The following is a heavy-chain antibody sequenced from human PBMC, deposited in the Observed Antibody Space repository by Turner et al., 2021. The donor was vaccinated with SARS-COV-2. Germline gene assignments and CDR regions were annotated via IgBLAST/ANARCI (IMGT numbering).Heavy chain of an antibody. V-gene: IGHV4-39*01. Sequence: QLQLQESGPGLVKPSETLSLTCTVSGGSISRSGYYWGWIRQPPGKGLEWIGSIYYSGSTYYNPSLKSRVTISVDTSKNQFSLKLSSVTAADTAVYYCATEYVNIVATHRYYSYAMDVWGQGTTVTVSS. CDR1: GGSISRSGYY. CDR3: ATEYVNIVATHRYYSYAMDV. CDR2: IYYSGST. D-gene: IGHD5-12*01. J-gene: IGHJ6*02.